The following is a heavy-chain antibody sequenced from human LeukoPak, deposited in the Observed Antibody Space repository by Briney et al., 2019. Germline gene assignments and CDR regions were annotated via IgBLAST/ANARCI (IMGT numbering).Heavy chain of an antibody. CDR2: ISYDGSNK. CDR3: ATYPHPSGGYDSWTYAPFDY. J-gene: IGHJ4*02. Sequence: SGGSLRLSCAASRFTFSRYAMHWVRQAPGKGLEWVALISYDGSNKYYTDSVRGRFTISRDNSKNTLYLQMDSLRAEDTAVYYCATYPHPSGGYDSWTYAPFDYWGQGTLVTVSA. CDR1: RFTFSRYA. V-gene: IGHV3-30-3*01. D-gene: IGHD3-10*01.